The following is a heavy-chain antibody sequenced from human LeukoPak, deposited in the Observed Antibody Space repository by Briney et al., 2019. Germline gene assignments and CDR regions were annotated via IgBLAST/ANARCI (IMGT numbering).Heavy chain of an antibody. J-gene: IGHJ6*02. CDR2: FNPGNGDT. Sequence: GASVKVSCTASGYIFTNYAVQWVRQAPGQRLEWLGWFNPGNGDTRYSQKFQGRVTITSDTSATTAYMELNSLTAEDTAVYYCSRDRWHCPVNCDSVYYYSLDVWGQGTMVTVSS. CDR3: SRDRWHCPVNCDSVYYYSLDV. D-gene: IGHD1-20*01. CDR1: GYIFTNYA. V-gene: IGHV1-3*01.